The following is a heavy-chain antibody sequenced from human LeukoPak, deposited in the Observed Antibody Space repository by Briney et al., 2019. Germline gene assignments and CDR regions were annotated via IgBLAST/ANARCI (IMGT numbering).Heavy chain of an antibody. D-gene: IGHD3-10*01. CDR1: GGSISSSSYY. CDR3: GRHYPVAGNDY. J-gene: IGHJ4*02. CDR2: IYYSGST. Sequence: SETLSLTCTVSGGSISSSSYYWGWIRQPPGKGLEWIGSIYYSGSTYYNPSLKSRVTISVDTSKNQFSLKLSSVTAADTAVYYCGRHYPVAGNDYWGQGTLVTVSS. V-gene: IGHV4-39*01.